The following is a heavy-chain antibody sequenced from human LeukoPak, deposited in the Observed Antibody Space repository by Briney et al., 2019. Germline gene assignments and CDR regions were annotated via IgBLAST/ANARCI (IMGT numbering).Heavy chain of an antibody. CDR2: IYSSGTA. CDR1: VGSIRGYY. D-gene: IGHD3-10*01. J-gene: IGHJ4*02. Sequence: PSETLSLTCTVSVGSIRGYYWTWIRQPAGKELEWLGRIYSSGTAYYNPSLESRVTISLDTSGNQFSLKMTSMTAADTAVYYCARGTDMTSDAAYYSFTHWGQGILVSVSS. CDR3: ARGTDMTSDAAYYSFTH. V-gene: IGHV4-4*07.